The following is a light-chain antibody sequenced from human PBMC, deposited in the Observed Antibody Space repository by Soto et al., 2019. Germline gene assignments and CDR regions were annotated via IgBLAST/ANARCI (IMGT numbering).Light chain of an antibody. CDR2: DAS. CDR1: QSISSW. J-gene: IGKJ1*01. V-gene: IGKV1-5*01. CDR3: QQYNSEWT. Sequence: DIQMTPSPSTLSASVGDRVPITCRASQSISSWLAWYQQKPGKAPKLLIYDASSLESGVPSRFSGSGSGTEFTLTISSLQPDDFATYYCQQYNSEWTFGQGTKVDIK.